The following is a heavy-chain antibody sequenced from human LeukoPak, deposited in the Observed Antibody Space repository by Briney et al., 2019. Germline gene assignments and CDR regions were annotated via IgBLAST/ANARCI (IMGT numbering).Heavy chain of an antibody. CDR1: GGTFSSSA. Sequence: ASVKVSCKASGGTFSSSAISWVRQAPGQGLEWMGGITPIFGTANYAQKFQGRVTITTDESTSTAYMELSSLRSEDTAVYYCAREHRGAVASYYYYYYMDVWGKGTTVTVSS. CDR2: ITPIFGTA. J-gene: IGHJ6*03. V-gene: IGHV1-69*05. D-gene: IGHD6-19*01. CDR3: AREHRGAVASYYYYYYMDV.